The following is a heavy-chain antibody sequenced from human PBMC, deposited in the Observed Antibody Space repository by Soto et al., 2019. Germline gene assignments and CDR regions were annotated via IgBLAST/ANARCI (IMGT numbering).Heavy chain of an antibody. J-gene: IGHJ3*02. V-gene: IGHV3-74*02. Sequence: VQLVESGGGVVQPGRSLRLSCAASGFTFSSYGMHWVRQAPGKGLVWVSRINSDGSSTTYADSAKGRFTVSRDNAKNTLFVQMNSLRVEDTAVYYCARSKVGASNDGFDIWGQGTMVTVSS. CDR3: ARSKVGASNDGFDI. D-gene: IGHD1-26*01. CDR1: GFTFSSYG. CDR2: INSDGSST.